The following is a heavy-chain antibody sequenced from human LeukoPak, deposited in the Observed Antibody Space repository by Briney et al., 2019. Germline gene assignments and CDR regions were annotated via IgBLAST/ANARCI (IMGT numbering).Heavy chain of an antibody. J-gene: IGHJ6*03. Sequence: GASLRLSCAASGFTFSSYDMHWVRQAPGKGLEWVAVIWYDGSNKYYADSVKGRFTISRDNAKNSLYLQMNSLRAEDTAVYYCAKVYYYYMDVWGKGTTVTVSS. V-gene: IGHV3-33*03. CDR1: GFTFSSYD. CDR3: AKVYYYYMDV. CDR2: IWYDGSNK.